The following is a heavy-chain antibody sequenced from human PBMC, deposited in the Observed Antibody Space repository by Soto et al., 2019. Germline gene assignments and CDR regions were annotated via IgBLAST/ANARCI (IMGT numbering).Heavy chain of an antibody. Sequence: QVQLQQWGAGLLKPSETLSLTCAVYGGSFSGYYWSWIRQPPGKGLEWIGEINHSGSTNYNPSLKSRVTISVDTSKNQFSLKLSSVTAADTAVYYCARVRTYYDFWSGYTTPLYYYYYYMDVWGKGTTVTVSS. CDR3: ARVRTYYDFWSGYTTPLYYYYYYMDV. CDR1: GGSFSGYY. D-gene: IGHD3-3*01. J-gene: IGHJ6*03. CDR2: INHSGST. V-gene: IGHV4-34*01.